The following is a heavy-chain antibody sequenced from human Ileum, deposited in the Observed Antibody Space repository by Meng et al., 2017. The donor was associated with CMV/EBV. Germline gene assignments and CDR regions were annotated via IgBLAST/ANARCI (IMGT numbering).Heavy chain of an antibody. Sequence: TCPVSGDSISSDIWWSWVRQPPGKGLEWIGEVYHRRDTNYNPSLKSRVDISVDKSKNQFYLSLFSVTAADTAVYYCGRDQGRELINHWGQGTLVTVSS. D-gene: IGHD1-7*01. CDR1: GDSISSDIW. CDR2: VYHRRDT. CDR3: GRDQGRELINH. V-gene: IGHV4-4*02. J-gene: IGHJ4*02.